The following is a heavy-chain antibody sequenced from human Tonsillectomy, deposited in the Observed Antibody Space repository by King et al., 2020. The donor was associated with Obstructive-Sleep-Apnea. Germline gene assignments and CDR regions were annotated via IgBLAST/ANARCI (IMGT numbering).Heavy chain of an antibody. V-gene: IGHV2-26*01. CDR1: GLSLNNARMV. CDR3: ARILTVVTDNWFDP. J-gene: IGHJ5*02. D-gene: IGHD4-23*01. Sequence: TLKESGPVLVKPTDTLTLTCTVSGLSLNNARMVVSWIRPPPGKALEWLAHIFSNDEKSYSTSLKSRLTISKDTSKSQVVLIMTNMDPVDTATYYCARILTVVTDNWFDPWGQGTLVTVSS. CDR2: IFSNDEK.